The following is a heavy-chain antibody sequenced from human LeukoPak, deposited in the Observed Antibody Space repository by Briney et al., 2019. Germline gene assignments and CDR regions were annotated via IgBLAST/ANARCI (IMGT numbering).Heavy chain of an antibody. CDR3: ARGPHPGGAGYNLIDH. D-gene: IGHD5-24*01. CDR1: GGSISSSSYY. Sequence: PSETLSLTCTVSGGSISSSSYYWGWIRQPPGKVLEWIRPISCHGTTFYNPSLKSRVTISVDTSKNQFFLKVSSVTAADTAVYYCARGPHPGGAGYNLIDHWRQGTLVTVSP. V-gene: IGHV4-39*01. J-gene: IGHJ4*02. CDR2: ISCHGTT.